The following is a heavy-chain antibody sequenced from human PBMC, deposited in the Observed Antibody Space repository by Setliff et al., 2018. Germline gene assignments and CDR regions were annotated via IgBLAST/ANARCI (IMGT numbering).Heavy chain of an antibody. CDR3: TRGRFDP. V-gene: IGHV3-49*04. CDR1: GGSFSGYY. Sequence: LSLTCAVYGGSFSGYYWGWVRQPPGKGLEWVGFIKSKAYGGTTEYAASVKGRFTISRDDSKSIAYLQMNSLKTEDTAVYYCTRGRFDPWGQGTLVTVSS. J-gene: IGHJ5*02. CDR2: IKSKAYGGTT.